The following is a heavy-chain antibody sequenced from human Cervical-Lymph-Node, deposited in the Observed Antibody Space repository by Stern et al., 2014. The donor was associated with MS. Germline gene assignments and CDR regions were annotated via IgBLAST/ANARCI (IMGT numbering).Heavy chain of an antibody. Sequence: VQLLESWGGEVQSGGSLRLSCVASDLAFSRYWMNWVRQAPGNGLQWVANINQAGSEKYYGDSVKGRFTISRDNAKKSLYLQMNNLRSEDTAVYYCANGGTTWNWGQGTLVTVSS. CDR3: ANGGTTWN. V-gene: IGHV3-7*03. D-gene: IGHD1-1*01. CDR1: DLAFSRYW. CDR2: INQAGSEK. J-gene: IGHJ4*02.